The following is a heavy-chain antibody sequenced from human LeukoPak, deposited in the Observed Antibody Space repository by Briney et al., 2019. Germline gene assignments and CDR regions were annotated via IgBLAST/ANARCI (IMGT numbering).Heavy chain of an antibody. CDR3: ARRPNFRGYSGYDSDAFDI. J-gene: IGHJ3*02. CDR1: GYSFTSYW. Sequence: GESLKISCKGSGYSFTSYWIGWVRQMPGKGLEWMGIIYPGDSDTRYSPSFQGQVTISADKSISTAYLQWSSLKASDTAMYYCARRPNFRGYSGYDSDAFDIWGQGTMVTVSS. CDR2: IYPGDSDT. D-gene: IGHD5-12*01. V-gene: IGHV5-51*01.